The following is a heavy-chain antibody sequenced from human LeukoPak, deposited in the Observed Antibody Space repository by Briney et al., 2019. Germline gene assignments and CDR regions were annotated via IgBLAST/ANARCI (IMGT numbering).Heavy chain of an antibody. CDR3: ARAQSTYFYGSGTYYNVDF. J-gene: IGHJ4*02. Sequence: ASVKVSCKASGYTFIGYYIHWVRQAPGQGLEWMGWIDPPSGGTNFAQKFQGRVTMTRGTSINTVYMEVRRLRSDDTAVYYCARAQSTYFYGSGTYYNVDFWGQGTLVTVSS. D-gene: IGHD3-10*01. CDR2: IDPPSGGT. CDR1: GYTFIGYY. V-gene: IGHV1-2*02.